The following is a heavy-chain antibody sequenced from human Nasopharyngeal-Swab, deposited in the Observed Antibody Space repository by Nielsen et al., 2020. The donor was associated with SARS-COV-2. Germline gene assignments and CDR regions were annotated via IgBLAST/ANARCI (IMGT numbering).Heavy chain of an antibody. J-gene: IGHJ3*02. D-gene: IGHD3-3*01. V-gene: IGHV4-59*01. CDR2: ILYGGST. Sequence: SETLSLTCTVSGGSISGNYWNWIRQPPGKGLEWIGNILYGGSTNYNPSLKSRVTISVDMSKNQFSLKLSSVTAADTAVYYCARLESITIFGVVIPTGAFDIWGQGTMVTVSS. CDR1: GGSISGNY. CDR3: ARLESITIFGVVIPTGAFDI.